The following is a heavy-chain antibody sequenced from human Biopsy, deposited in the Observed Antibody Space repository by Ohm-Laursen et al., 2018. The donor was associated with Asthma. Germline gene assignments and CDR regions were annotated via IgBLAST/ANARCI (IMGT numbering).Heavy chain of an antibody. V-gene: IGHV4-59*01. D-gene: IGHD2-21*02. CDR3: ARGVDRVTGLLDRFDS. CDR2: VYYSGST. CDR1: GGYINNFY. J-gene: IGHJ4*02. Sequence: PSETLSLTCAVSGGYINNFYWSWIRQPPGKGLESIGHVYYSGSTNYNPSLKSRVTISIDASKNQFSLKLTSVTAADTAVYYCARGVDRVTGLLDRFDSWGQGTLVTVSS.